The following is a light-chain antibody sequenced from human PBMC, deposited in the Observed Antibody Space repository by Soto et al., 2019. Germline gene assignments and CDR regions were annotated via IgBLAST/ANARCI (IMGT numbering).Light chain of an antibody. CDR3: QQRHMWPIN. J-gene: IGKJ5*01. CDR1: QTVSRNY. Sequence: EVVLTQSPGTLSLSPGERATVSCRASQTVSRNYLAWYQKKPGQAPRLLIYGAYNRAADIPPRFSGSGSGTDFTLTISRLEPEDSAVYYCQQRHMWPINFGQGTRREIK. CDR2: GAY. V-gene: IGKV3D-20*02.